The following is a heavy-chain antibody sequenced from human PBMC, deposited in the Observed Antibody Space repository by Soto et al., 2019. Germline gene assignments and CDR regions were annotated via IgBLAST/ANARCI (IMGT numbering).Heavy chain of an antibody. J-gene: IGHJ4*02. D-gene: IGHD1-26*01. Sequence: EVQLLESGGGLVQPGGSLRLSCAASGFTFSSYAMRWVRQAPGKGLEWVSAISGSGGSTYYADSVKGRFTISRDNSKNTLYLQMNSLSAEDTAVYYCARRGSGSYYACWGQGTLVTVSS. CDR3: ARRGSGSYYAC. V-gene: IGHV3-23*01. CDR2: ISGSGGST. CDR1: GFTFSSYA.